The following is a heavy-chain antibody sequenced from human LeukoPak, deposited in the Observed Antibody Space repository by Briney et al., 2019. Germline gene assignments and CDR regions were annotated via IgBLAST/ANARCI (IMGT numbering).Heavy chain of an antibody. V-gene: IGHV5-51*01. CDR2: IYPGGSDT. CDR3: ASAKGYCSSTSCPGDFDY. J-gene: IGHJ4*02. CDR1: GYSFTIYW. Sequence: GESLKISCKGSGYSFTIYWIGWVRQMPGKGLEWMEIIYPGGSDTRYSPSFQGQVTISADKSISTAYLQWSSLKASDTAMYYCASAKGYCSSTSCPGDFDYWGQGTLDTVSS. D-gene: IGHD2-2*01.